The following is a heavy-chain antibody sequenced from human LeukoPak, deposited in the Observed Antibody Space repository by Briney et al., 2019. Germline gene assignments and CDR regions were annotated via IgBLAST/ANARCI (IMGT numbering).Heavy chain of an antibody. V-gene: IGHV3-21*01. D-gene: IGHD4-17*01. J-gene: IGHJ4*02. Sequence: PGGSLRLSCAASGFTFSSYSMNWVRQAPGKGLEWVSSISSSSSSYIYYADSVKGRFTISRDNAKNSLYLQMNSLRAEDTAVYYCATEGLVTTESSFDYWGQGTLVTVSS. CDR3: ATEGLVTTESSFDY. CDR1: GFTFSSYS. CDR2: ISSSSSSYI.